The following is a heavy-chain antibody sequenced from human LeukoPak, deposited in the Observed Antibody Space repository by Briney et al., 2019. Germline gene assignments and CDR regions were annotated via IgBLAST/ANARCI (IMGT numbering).Heavy chain of an antibody. D-gene: IGHD3-9*01. V-gene: IGHV1-18*01. CDR3: ARGFRYFDWLPPYYFDY. J-gene: IGHJ4*02. CDR2: FSAYNGNT. Sequence: ASVKVSCKASGYTFTSYGISWVRQAPGQGLEWMGWFSAYNGNTNYAQKLQGRVTMTTDTSTSTAYMELRSLRSDDTAVYYCARGFRYFDWLPPYYFDYWGQGTLVTVSS. CDR1: GYTFTSYG.